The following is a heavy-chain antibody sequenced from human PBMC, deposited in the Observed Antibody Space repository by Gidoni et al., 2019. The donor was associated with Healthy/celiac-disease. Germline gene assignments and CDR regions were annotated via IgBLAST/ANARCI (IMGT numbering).Heavy chain of an antibody. CDR2: ISYDGSNK. CDR3: ARDKRVVSGYHQLFDY. V-gene: IGHV3-30-3*01. CDR1: GFTFSSYA. J-gene: IGHJ4*02. D-gene: IGHD3-3*01. Sequence: QVQLVESGGGVVQPGRSLRLSCAASGFTFSSYAMHWVRQAPGKGLEWVAVISYDGSNKYYADSVKGRFTISRDNSKNTLYLQMNSLRAEDTAVYYCARDKRVVSGYHQLFDYWGQGTLVTVSS.